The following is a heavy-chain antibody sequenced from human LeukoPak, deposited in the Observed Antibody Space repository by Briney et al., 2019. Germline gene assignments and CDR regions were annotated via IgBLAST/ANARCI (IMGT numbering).Heavy chain of an antibody. Sequence: SETLSLTCTVSGGSISSYYWSWIRQPPGKGLEWIGYIYYSGSTNYNPSLKSRVTISVDTSKNQFSLKLSSVTAADTAVYYCARAYDFWSGYVDYWGQGTLVTVSS. CDR1: GGSISSYY. V-gene: IGHV4-59*01. CDR3: ARAYDFWSGYVDY. J-gene: IGHJ4*02. CDR2: IYYSGST. D-gene: IGHD3-3*01.